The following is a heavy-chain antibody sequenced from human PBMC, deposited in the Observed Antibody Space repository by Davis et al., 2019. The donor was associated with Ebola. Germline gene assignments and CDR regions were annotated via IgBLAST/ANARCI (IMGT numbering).Heavy chain of an antibody. V-gene: IGHV3-30-3*01. CDR2: ISYDGSNK. CDR3: ARDHCTNGVCYKAY. Sequence: SLKISCAASGFTLSSYAMHCVRQASGKGLEWVAVISYDGSNKYYADSVKGRFTISRDNSKNTLYLQMNSLRAEDTAVYYCARDHCTNGVCYKAYWGQGTLVTVSS. CDR1: GFTLSSYA. J-gene: IGHJ4*02. D-gene: IGHD2-8*01.